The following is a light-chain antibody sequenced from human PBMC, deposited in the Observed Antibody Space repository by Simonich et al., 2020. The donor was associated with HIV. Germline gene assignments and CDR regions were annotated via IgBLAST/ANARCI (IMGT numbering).Light chain of an antibody. CDR1: QSFLYSSNNKNH. Sequence: DIVMTQSPDSLAVSLGERATINCKSSQSFLYSSNNKNHLAWYQQKPGQPPKLLIYWASTRESGVPDRFSGGGSGTDFTLTISSLQTEDVAVYYCQQYYGTPLTFGGGTRVEIK. J-gene: IGKJ4*01. CDR3: QQYYGTPLT. V-gene: IGKV4-1*01. CDR2: WAS.